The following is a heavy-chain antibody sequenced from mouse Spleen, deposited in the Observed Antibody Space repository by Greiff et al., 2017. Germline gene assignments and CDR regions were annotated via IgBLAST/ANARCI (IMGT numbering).Heavy chain of an antibody. CDR2: IDPSDSYT. V-gene: IGHV1-69*01. J-gene: IGHJ4*01. Sequence: QVQLQQPGAELVMPGASVKLSCKASGYTFTSYWMHWVKQRPGQGLEWIGEIDPSDSYTNYNQKFKGKATLTVDKSSSTAYMQLSSLTSEDSAVYYCARRRYYGSSPLAMDYWGQGTSVTVSS. CDR3: ARRRYYGSSPLAMDY. D-gene: IGHD1-1*01. CDR1: GYTFTSYW.